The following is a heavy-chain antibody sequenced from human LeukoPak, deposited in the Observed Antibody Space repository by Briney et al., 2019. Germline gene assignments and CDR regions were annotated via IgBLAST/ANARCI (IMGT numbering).Heavy chain of an antibody. CDR3: AKSRLDHDAFDI. CDR1: GGTFSSYA. J-gene: IGHJ3*02. CDR2: IIPIFGTA. Sequence: SVKLSCKASGGTFSSYAISWVRQAPGQGLQWMGRIIPIFGTANYAQKFQGRVTITADESTSTAYMELSSLRSEDTAVYYCAKSRLDHDAFDIWGQGTMVTVSS. D-gene: IGHD1-1*01. V-gene: IGHV1-69*15.